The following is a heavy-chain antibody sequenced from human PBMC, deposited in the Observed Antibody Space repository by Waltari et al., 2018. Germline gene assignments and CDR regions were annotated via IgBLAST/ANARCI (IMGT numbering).Heavy chain of an antibody. CDR3: ARVGGSYYYYYYMDV. Sequence: QVQLVQSGAEVKKPGASVKVSCKASGYTFTGYYMHWVRQAPGQGLEWMGWINPNSGGTNDAQKFQGRVTMTRDTSISTAYMELSRLRSDDTAVYYCARVGGSYYYYYYMDVWGKGTTVTVSS. CDR1: GYTFTGYY. CDR2: INPNSGGT. D-gene: IGHD1-26*01. J-gene: IGHJ6*03. V-gene: IGHV1-2*02.